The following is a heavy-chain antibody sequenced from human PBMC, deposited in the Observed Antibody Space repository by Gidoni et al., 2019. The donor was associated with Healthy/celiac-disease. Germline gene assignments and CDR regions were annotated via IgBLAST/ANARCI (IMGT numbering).Heavy chain of an antibody. CDR3: AKGGLSDYGGKFYYYYGMDV. V-gene: IGHV3-23*01. J-gene: IGHJ6*02. D-gene: IGHD4-17*01. Sequence: EVQLLESGGGLVQPGGSLRLSCAASGFTFSSYAMSWVRQAPGKGLGWVSAISGSGGSTYYADSVKGRFTISRDNSKNTLYLQMNSLRAEDTAVYYCAKGGLSDYGGKFYYYYGMDVWGQGTTVTVSS. CDR1: GFTFSSYA. CDR2: ISGSGGST.